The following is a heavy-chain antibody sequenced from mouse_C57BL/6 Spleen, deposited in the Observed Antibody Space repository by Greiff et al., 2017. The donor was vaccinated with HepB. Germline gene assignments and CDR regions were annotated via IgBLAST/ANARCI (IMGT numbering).Heavy chain of an antibody. D-gene: IGHD2-4*01. V-gene: IGHV3-6*01. Sequence: EVKLQQSGPGLVKPSQSLSLTCSVTGYSITSGYYWNWIRQFPGNKLEWMGYISYDGSNNYNPSLKNRISITRDTSKNPFFLKLNSGTTEDTATYYCARGYDYGPFAYWGQGTLVTVSA. J-gene: IGHJ3*01. CDR3: ARGYDYGPFAY. CDR2: ISYDGSN. CDR1: GYSITSGYY.